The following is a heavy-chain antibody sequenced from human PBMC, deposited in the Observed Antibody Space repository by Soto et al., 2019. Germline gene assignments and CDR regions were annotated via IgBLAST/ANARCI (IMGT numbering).Heavy chain of an antibody. D-gene: IGHD6-6*01. V-gene: IGHV1-8*01. CDR3: ARFVPGSSYYFDY. J-gene: IGHJ4*02. Sequence: VASVKVSCKASGYTFTSYDINWVRQATGQGLEWMGWMNPNSGNTGYVQKFQGRVTMTRNTSISTAYMELSSLRSGDTAVYYCARFVPGSSYYFDYWGQGTLVTVSS. CDR2: MNPNSGNT. CDR1: GYTFTSYD.